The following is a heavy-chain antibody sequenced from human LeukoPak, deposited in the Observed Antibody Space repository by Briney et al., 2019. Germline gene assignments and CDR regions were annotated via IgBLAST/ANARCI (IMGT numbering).Heavy chain of an antibody. CDR3: ARPHRLRYFDWHYPPGAFDI. CDR1: GYSFTSYW. CDR2: IYPGDSDT. J-gene: IGHJ3*02. Sequence: ESLKISCKGSGYSFTSYWIGWVRQMPGKGLEWMGIIYPGDSDTRYSPSFQGQVTISADKSISTAYLQWSSLKASDTAMYYCARPHRLRYFDWHYPPGAFDIWGQGTMVTVSS. D-gene: IGHD3-9*01. V-gene: IGHV5-51*01.